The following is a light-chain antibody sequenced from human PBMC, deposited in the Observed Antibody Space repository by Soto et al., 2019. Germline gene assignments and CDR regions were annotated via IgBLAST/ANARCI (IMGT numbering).Light chain of an antibody. J-gene: IGKJ5*01. V-gene: IGKV3-20*01. CDR1: QSVSSSY. CDR3: QQYGSSST. Sequence: EIVLTQSPATLSLSPGERATLSCRASQSVSSSYLAWYQQKPGQAPRLLIYGASSRATGIPDRFSGSGSGTDFTLTISRLEPDDFAVYYCQQYGSSSTFGQGRLLEI. CDR2: GAS.